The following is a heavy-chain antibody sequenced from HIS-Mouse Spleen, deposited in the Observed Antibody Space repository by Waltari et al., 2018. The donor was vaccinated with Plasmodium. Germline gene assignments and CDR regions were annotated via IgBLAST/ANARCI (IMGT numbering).Heavy chain of an antibody. CDR3: ARDRITGTSYFDY. CDR1: GGSLSRSSYY. V-gene: IGHV4-39*07. CDR2: IYYSGST. Sequence: QLQLQESGPGLVKPSETLSLTCTVPGGSLSRSSYYWGWIRQPPGKGLEWIGSIYYSGSTYYNPSLKSRVTISVDTSKNQFSLKLSSVTAADTAVYYCARDRITGTSYFDYWGQGTLVTVSS. D-gene: IGHD1-7*01. J-gene: IGHJ4*02.